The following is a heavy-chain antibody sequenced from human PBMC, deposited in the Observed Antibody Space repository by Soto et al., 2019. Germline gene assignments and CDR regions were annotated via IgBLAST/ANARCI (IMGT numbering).Heavy chain of an antibody. V-gene: IGHV1-69*01. CDR2: IIPMFGTT. CDR1: GGTFTTYP. D-gene: IGHD4-17*01. J-gene: IGHJ4*02. Sequence: QVQLVQSGAEVKKPGSSVKVSCKASGGTFTTYPINWVRQAPGPGLEWMGGIIPMFGTTNSAQKFQGRVTITADESTSTAYMELSSLRSEDTAMYYCARQFTDGDYQYWGQGNLVTVSS. CDR3: ARQFTDGDYQY.